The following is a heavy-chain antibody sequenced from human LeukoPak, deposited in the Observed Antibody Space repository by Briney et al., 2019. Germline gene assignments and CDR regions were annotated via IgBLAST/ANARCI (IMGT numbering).Heavy chain of an antibody. CDR3: ARDSGSGYSSGWYRTYGMDV. Sequence: SETLSLTCTVSGGSLSSYYWSWIRQPPGKGLEWIGYIYYSGSTNYNPSLKSRVTISVDTSKNQFSLKLSSVTATDTAVYYCARDSGSGYSSGWYRTYGMDVWGQGTTVTVSS. CDR1: GGSLSSYY. D-gene: IGHD6-19*01. V-gene: IGHV4-59*01. CDR2: IYYSGST. J-gene: IGHJ6*02.